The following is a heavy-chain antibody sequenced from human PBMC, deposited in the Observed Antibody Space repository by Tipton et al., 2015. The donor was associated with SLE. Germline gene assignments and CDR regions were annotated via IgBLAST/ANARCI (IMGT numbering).Heavy chain of an antibody. CDR3: AREGIEMATIGN. V-gene: IGHV4-61*02. J-gene: IGHJ3*01. Sequence: LRLSCTVSGGSISSGRYYWGWIRQPAGKGLEWIGRIYTSGSTNYNPSLKSRVTISVDTSKNQFSLKLSSVTAADTAVYYCAREGIEMATIGNWGQGTMVTVSS. CDR1: GGSISSGRYY. CDR2: IYTSGST. D-gene: IGHD5-24*01.